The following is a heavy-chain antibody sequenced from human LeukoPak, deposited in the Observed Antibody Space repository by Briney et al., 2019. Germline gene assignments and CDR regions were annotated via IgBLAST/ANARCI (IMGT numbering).Heavy chain of an antibody. Sequence: PGGSLRLSCVASGFTFSNSAMSWVRQAPGKGPEWVSSISDGGDNTYYTDSVKGRFTLSRDNSKNTLYLQMNSLRVEDTAVYHCAKTGVTTVYDGFHFWGQGTMIIVSS. D-gene: IGHD4-17*01. V-gene: IGHV3-23*01. CDR3: AKTGVTTVYDGFHF. CDR1: GFTFSNSA. CDR2: ISDGGDNT. J-gene: IGHJ3*01.